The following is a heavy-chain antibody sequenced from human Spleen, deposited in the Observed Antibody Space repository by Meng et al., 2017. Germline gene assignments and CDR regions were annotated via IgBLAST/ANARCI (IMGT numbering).Heavy chain of an antibody. J-gene: IGHJ5*02. V-gene: IGHV4-34*01. CDR3: ARVCPVDSSSPSPGWFDP. CDR1: GGSFSDYY. Sequence: QGQLQQWGAGLLKPSETLALTCVVSGGSFSDYYWSWIRQPPGKGLEWIGEINHSGSTNYNPSLESRATISVDTSQNNLSLKLSSVTAADTAVYYCARVCPVDSSSPSPGWFDPWGQGTLVTVSS. D-gene: IGHD6-13*01. CDR2: INHSGST.